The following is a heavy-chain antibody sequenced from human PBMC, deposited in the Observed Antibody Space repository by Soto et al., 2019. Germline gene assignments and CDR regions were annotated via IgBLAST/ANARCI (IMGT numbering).Heavy chain of an antibody. CDR3: AKDSVRISYSAL. Sequence: TGGSLRLSCAASGFTFSTSSMSLVRPPPGKGLEWVSVISNTGRTTYYADSVNGRFTISRDNSKNTLYLHLNSLRAEDTAVYYCAKDSVRISYSALWGQGTLVTVSS. CDR2: ISNTGRTT. D-gene: IGHD2-21*01. J-gene: IGHJ4*02. V-gene: IGHV3-23*01. CDR1: GFTFSTSS.